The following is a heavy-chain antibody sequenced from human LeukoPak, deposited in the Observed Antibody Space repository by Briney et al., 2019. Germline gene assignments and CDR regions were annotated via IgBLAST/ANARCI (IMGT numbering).Heavy chain of an antibody. V-gene: IGHV4-59*08. CDR3: ARAMSIAARLQTIFDY. CDR1: GASISNYY. CDR2: IYYSGST. D-gene: IGHD6-6*01. J-gene: IGHJ4*02. Sequence: SETLSLTCTVSGASISNYYWSWIRQPPGKGLEWIGYIYYSGSTNYNPSLKSRVTISVDTSKNQFSLNLTSVTAADTAVYYCARAMSIAARLQTIFDYWGQGTLVTVSS.